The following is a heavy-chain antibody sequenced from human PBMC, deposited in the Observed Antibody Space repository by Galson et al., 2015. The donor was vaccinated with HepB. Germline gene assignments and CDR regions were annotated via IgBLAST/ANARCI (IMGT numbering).Heavy chain of an antibody. Sequence: SLRLSCAAPGLIFSNSVMHWVRQAPGKGLEWVALISADDGRNKNYADSVKGRFTISRDNSKNTVFLEMISLRAEDTAVYYCAREGFSSGHAGIFDCWGQGTLVTVSS. CDR3: AREGFSSGHAGIFDC. D-gene: IGHD3-22*01. J-gene: IGHJ4*02. CDR2: ISADDGRNK. V-gene: IGHV3-30*04. CDR1: GLIFSNSV.